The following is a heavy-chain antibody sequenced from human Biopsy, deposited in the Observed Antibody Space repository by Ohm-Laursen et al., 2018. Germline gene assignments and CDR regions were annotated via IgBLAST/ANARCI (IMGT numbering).Heavy chain of an antibody. Sequence: SETLSLTCTVYGGFFSGYYWSWIRPTPGKGLEWVGEINHSGNTNYKPSLASRVAISADTSKNQFSLNLYSVTAADTAVYFCARGLPRIAPMVRGRRTWFDPWGQGTLVTVSS. D-gene: IGHD3-10*01. CDR3: ARGLPRIAPMVRGRRTWFDP. CDR1: GGFFSGYY. J-gene: IGHJ5*02. CDR2: INHSGNT. V-gene: IGHV4-34*01.